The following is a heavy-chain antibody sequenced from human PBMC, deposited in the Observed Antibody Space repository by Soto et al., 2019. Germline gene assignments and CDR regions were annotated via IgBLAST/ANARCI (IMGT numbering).Heavy chain of an antibody. CDR2: IYYSGST. D-gene: IGHD3-10*01. CDR1: GGSISSYY. J-gene: IGHJ6*02. V-gene: IGHV4-59*01. Sequence: SSETLSLTCTVSGGSISSYYWSWIRQPPGKGLEWIGYIYYSGSTNYNPSLRSRVTISVDTSKNQFSLKLSSVTAADTAVYYCGRVSSRMFRGVKNYYSYGMDFWGQGTTVTVS. CDR3: GRVSSRMFRGVKNYYSYGMDF.